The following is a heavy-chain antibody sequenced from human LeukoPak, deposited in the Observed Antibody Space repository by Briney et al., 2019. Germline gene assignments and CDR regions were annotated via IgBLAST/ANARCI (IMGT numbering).Heavy chain of an antibody. V-gene: IGHV4-59*08. J-gene: IGHJ4*02. D-gene: IGHD2-2*01. CDR1: GGSISSYY. Sequence: SETLSLTCTVSGGSISSYYWSWIRQPPGKGLEWIGYISYSGTTYSNPSLKTRLTISTDTSKSQFSLMLTSVTAADTAVYYCARYYCGSTDCPGIDYWGQGTLVTVSS. CDR2: ISYSGTT. CDR3: ARYYCGSTDCPGIDY.